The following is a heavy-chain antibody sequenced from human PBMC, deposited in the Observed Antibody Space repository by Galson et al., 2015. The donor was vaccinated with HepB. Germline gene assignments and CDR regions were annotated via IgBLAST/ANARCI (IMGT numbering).Heavy chain of an antibody. CDR1: GSTLTELS. J-gene: IGHJ5*02. CDR3: ATARRYSGNRNWFDP. D-gene: IGHD1-26*01. V-gene: IGHV1-24*01. CDR2: FDPEDGET. Sequence: SVKVSCKVSGSTLTELSMHWVRQAPGKGLEWMGGFDPEDGETIYAQKFQGRVTMTEDTSTDTAYMELSSLRSEDTAVYYCATARRYSGNRNWFDPWGQGTLVTVSS.